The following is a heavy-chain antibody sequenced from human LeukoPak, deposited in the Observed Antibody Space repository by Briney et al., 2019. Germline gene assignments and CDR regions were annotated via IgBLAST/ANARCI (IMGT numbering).Heavy chain of an antibody. CDR2: ISAYNGNT. CDR3: ARDHDSGSYPDY. J-gene: IGHJ4*02. V-gene: IGHV1-18*04. Sequence: GASVKVSCKTSGYTFTSYYMHWVRQAPGQGLEWMGWISAYNGNTNYAQKLQGRVTMTTDTSTSTAYMELRSLRSDDTAVYYCARDHDSGSYPDYWGQGTLVTVSS. D-gene: IGHD1-26*01. CDR1: GYTFTSYY.